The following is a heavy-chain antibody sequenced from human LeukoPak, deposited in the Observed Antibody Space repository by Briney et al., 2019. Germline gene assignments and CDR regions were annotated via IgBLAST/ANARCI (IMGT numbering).Heavy chain of an antibody. J-gene: IGHJ4*02. V-gene: IGHV4-59*08. CDR2: IYYSGST. D-gene: IGHD3-22*01. CDR3: ARIPGSSGYLSDPFDY. Sequence: SETLSLTCTVSGGSISSYYWSWIRQPPGKGLEWIGYIYYSGSTNYNPSLKSRVTISVDTSKNQFSRKLSSVTAADTAVYYCARIPGSSGYLSDPFDYWGQGTLVTVSS. CDR1: GGSISSYY.